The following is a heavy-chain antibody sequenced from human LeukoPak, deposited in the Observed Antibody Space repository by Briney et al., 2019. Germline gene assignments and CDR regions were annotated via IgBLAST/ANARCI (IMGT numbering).Heavy chain of an antibody. D-gene: IGHD3-16*02. J-gene: IGHJ4*02. CDR2: INWNGGST. Sequence: GGSLRLSCAASGFTFDDYGMSWVRQAPGKGLEWVSGINWNGGSTGYADSVKGRFTISRDNAKNSLYLQMNSLRAEDTALYYCARSPANYVWGSYRIVPTFDYWGQGTLVTVSS. V-gene: IGHV3-20*04. CDR3: ARSPANYVWGSYRIVPTFDY. CDR1: GFTFDDYG.